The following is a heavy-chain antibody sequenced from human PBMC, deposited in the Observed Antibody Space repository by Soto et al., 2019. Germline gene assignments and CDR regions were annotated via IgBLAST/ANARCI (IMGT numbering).Heavy chain of an antibody. CDR1: GDSVSSNSAA. CDR2: TYYRSKWYN. V-gene: IGHV6-1*01. J-gene: IGHJ5*02. Sequence: SQTLSLTCAISGDSVSSNSAAWNWIRQSPSRGLEWLGRTYYRSKWYNDYAVSVKGRITINPDTSKNQFSLQLNSVTPEDTAVYYCARWVTYYYDSSGPDYNWFDPWGQGTLVTVSS. CDR3: ARWVTYYYDSSGPDYNWFDP. D-gene: IGHD3-22*01.